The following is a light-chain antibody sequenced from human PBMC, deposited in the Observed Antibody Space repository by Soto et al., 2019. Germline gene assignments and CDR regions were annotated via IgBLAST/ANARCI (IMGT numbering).Light chain of an antibody. Sequence: QSALTQPPSASGSPGQSVTMSCTGTSSDVGGYNYVSWYQQHPGKAPKLMIYEVSKRPSGVPDRFSGSKSGNTASLTVSGLQAEDEADYYCSSYAGSNIYVFGTGPQLTVL. CDR2: EVS. CDR1: SSDVGGYNY. CDR3: SSYAGSNIYV. J-gene: IGLJ1*01. V-gene: IGLV2-8*01.